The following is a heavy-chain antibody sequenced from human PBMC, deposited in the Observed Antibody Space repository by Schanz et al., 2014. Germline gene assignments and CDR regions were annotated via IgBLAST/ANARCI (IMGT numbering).Heavy chain of an antibody. D-gene: IGHD6-19*01. CDR3: AKDLPAVAVAPLMTGLYDS. V-gene: IGHV3-66*01. J-gene: IGHJ4*02. CDR2: TYLGGNT. Sequence: VQLVESGGGLVQPGGSLRLSCAASGFSISDHTMRWDRQAPGKGLEPVSVTYLGGNTDYADSVKGRFTISRENSKNTLHLQMNSLRAEDTAVYHCAKDLPAVAVAPLMTGLYDSWGQGTLVTVSS. CDR1: GFSISDHT.